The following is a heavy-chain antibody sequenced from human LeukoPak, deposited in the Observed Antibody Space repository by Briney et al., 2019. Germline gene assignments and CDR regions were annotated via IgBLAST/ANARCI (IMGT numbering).Heavy chain of an antibody. D-gene: IGHD3-3*01. CDR3: ARERFLEWLRAFDI. V-gene: IGHV1-2*02. J-gene: IGHJ3*02. CDR1: GYTFTGYY. Sequence: ASVKVSCKASGYTFTGYYMHWVRQAPGQGLEWMGWINTNSGGTNYAQKFQGRVTMTRDTSISTAYMELSRLRSDDTAVYYCARERFLEWLRAFDIWGQGTMVTVSS. CDR2: INTNSGGT.